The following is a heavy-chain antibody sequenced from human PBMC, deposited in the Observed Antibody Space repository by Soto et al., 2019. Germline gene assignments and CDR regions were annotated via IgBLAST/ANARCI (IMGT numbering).Heavy chain of an antibody. J-gene: IGHJ4*02. CDR2: IIPIFGTA. CDR3: ARQTWGTSGWLPPFDY. CDR1: GGTFSSYS. D-gene: IGHD6-25*01. V-gene: IGHV1-69*13. Sequence: SVKVSCKASGGTFSSYSISWVRQAPGQGLEWMGGIIPIFGTANYAQKFQGRVTITADESTSTAYMELSSLRSEDTAVYYCARQTWGTSGWLPPFDYWGQGTLVTVSS.